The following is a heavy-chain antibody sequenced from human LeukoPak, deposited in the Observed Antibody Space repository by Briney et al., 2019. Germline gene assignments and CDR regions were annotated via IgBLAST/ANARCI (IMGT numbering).Heavy chain of an antibody. V-gene: IGHV3-33*01. CDR1: GFSFTTHG. Sequence: GGSLRLPCEVSGFSFTTHGFHWVRQAPGKGLEWVSVIWHDGSRKEYGDSVRGRFTISRDNSKLYLQMNSLRAEDTAIYYCARDIGYSGFHLDYWGQGTPVTVSS. J-gene: IGHJ4*02. CDR3: ARDIGYSGFHLDY. D-gene: IGHD5-12*01. CDR2: IWHDGSRK.